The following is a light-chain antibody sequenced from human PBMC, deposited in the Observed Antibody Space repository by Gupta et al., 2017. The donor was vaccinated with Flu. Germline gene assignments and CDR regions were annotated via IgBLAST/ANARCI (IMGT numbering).Light chain of an antibody. Sequence: QSALTLPASVSGSPGQSITISCTGTSSDVGGYDYVSWYQQHPGKAPKLMVHEVSNRPSGDSNRFSGSKSGNTASRTISGLQAEDEADYYCSSYTSIITRVFGTGTKVTVL. V-gene: IGLV2-14*01. CDR2: EVS. J-gene: IGLJ1*01. CDR3: SSYTSIITRV. CDR1: SSDVGGYDY.